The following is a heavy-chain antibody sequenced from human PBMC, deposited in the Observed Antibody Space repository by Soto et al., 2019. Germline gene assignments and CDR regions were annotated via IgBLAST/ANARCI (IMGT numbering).Heavy chain of an antibody. V-gene: IGHV1-18*01. Sequence: QVQLVQSGAEVKKPGASVKVSCKASGYTFTSSGISWVRQAPGQGLAWMGWISAYNGNTNYAKKLQGRITMTTDTTTSTADMELRSLRSDDTAVYSCARGDWYFDLWGRGTLVTVSS. CDR1: GYTFTSSG. CDR2: ISAYNGNT. CDR3: ARGDWYFDL. J-gene: IGHJ2*01.